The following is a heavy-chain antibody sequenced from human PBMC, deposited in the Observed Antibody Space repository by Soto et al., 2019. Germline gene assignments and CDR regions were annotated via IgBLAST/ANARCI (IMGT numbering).Heavy chain of an antibody. Sequence: PGGSLRLSCVASGFTFSNYAMNWVRQAPGKGLEWVAVISYDGSNKYYADSVKGRITISRDNSRNTLYLQMNNLRAEDTAMYYCARDLGSNYGSFAYWGQGXLVTVYS. CDR3: ARDLGSNYGSFAY. D-gene: IGHD4-17*01. CDR1: GFTFSNYA. CDR2: ISYDGSNK. V-gene: IGHV3-30-3*01. J-gene: IGHJ4*02.